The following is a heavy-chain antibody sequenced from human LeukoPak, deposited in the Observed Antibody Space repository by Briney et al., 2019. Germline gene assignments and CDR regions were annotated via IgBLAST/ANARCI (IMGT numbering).Heavy chain of an antibody. CDR2: IYSSGST. CDR3: AGVPTYCSSTSCSMDV. Sequence: SETLSLTCTVSGGSISGYYWNWIRQPPGKGLEWIGNIYSSGSTNYNPSLKSRVTMSVDTSKNQFSLKLTSVTAADTAVYYCAGVPTYCSSTSCSMDVWGKGTTVTVSS. J-gene: IGHJ6*03. V-gene: IGHV4-59*01. D-gene: IGHD2-2*01. CDR1: GGSISGYY.